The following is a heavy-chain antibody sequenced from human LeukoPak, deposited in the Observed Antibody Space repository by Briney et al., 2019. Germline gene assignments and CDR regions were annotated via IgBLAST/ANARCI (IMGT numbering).Heavy chain of an antibody. J-gene: IGHJ5*02. Sequence: SGTLSLTCTVSGGSISSGDYYWSWIRQPPGKGLEWIGYIYYSGSTYYNPSLKSRVTISVDTSKNQFSLKLSSVTAADTAVYYCARDQKGYWFDPWGQGTLVTVSS. V-gene: IGHV4-30-4*02. CDR2: IYYSGST. CDR1: GGSISSGDYY. CDR3: ARDQKGYWFDP.